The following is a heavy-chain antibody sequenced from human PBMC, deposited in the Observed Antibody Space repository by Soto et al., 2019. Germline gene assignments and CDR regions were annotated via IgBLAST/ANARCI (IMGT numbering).Heavy chain of an antibody. CDR3: ARCIQEDYYYGMDV. CDR2: ISADNINT. J-gene: IGHJ6*02. D-gene: IGHD5-18*01. CDR1: GYTFTSYA. Sequence: GASVKVSCKASGYTFTSYAMHWVRQAPGQRLEWMGRISADNINTKYAQKFRGRVTMTTDTSTSTVYMELRNLRSDDTAVYYCARCIQEDYYYGMDVWGQGTTVTVSS. V-gene: IGHV1-3*01.